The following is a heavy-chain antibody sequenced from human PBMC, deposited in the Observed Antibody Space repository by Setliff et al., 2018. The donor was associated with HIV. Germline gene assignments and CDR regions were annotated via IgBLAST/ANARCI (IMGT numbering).Heavy chain of an antibody. J-gene: IGHJ4*02. V-gene: IGHV3-53*05. CDR2: IYAAGAT. CDR3: ARENNFDY. CDR1: GFSVGDNY. Sequence: GGSLRLSCEISGFSVGDNYMTWVRQTPKMGLEWVSLIYAAGATYYADSVEGRFTISRDTSTNTLYLQMNSLRVEDSALYYCARENNFDYWGQGTLVTVSS.